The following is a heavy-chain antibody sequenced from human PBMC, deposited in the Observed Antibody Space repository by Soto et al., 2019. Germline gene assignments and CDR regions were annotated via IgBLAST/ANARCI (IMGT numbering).Heavy chain of an antibody. V-gene: IGHV1-69*13. Sequence: SVKVSRKASGGTFSSHAISWVRQAPGQGLEWMGGIIPIFGTANYAQKFQGRVTITADESTSTAYMELSSLRSEHTAVYYCARAWDYYYYGMDVWGQGTTVTVSS. CDR3: ARAWDYYYYGMDV. J-gene: IGHJ6*02. CDR1: GGTFSSHA. CDR2: IIPIFGTA.